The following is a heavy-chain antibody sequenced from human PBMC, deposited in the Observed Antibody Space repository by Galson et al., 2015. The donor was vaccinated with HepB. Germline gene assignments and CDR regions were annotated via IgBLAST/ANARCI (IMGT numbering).Heavy chain of an antibody. CDR3: ASLGQIAAAGDY. Sequence: SLRLSCAASGFTFSSYGMHWVRQAPGKGLEWVAVIWYDGSNKYYADSVKGRFTISRDNSKNTLYLQTNSLRAEDTAVYYCASLGQIAAAGDYWGQGTLVTVSS. CDR2: IWYDGSNK. D-gene: IGHD6-13*01. J-gene: IGHJ4*02. V-gene: IGHV3-33*01. CDR1: GFTFSSYG.